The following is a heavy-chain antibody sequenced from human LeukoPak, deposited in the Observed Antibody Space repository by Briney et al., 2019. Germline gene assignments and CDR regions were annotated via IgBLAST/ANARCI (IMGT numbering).Heavy chain of an antibody. CDR3: AREEGGGYGSGSYPEEYYYYYGMDV. V-gene: IGHV4-61*02. J-gene: IGHJ6*02. CDR2: IYTSGTT. D-gene: IGHD3-10*01. CDR1: GGSINSGNYY. Sequence: SQTLSLTCTVSGGSINSGNYYWSWIRQPAGKGLEWIGRIYTSGTTNYNPSLQSRVTISLDTSKNQFSLKLNSVTAADTAVYYCAREEGGGYGSGSYPEEYYYYYGMDVWGQGTTVTVSS.